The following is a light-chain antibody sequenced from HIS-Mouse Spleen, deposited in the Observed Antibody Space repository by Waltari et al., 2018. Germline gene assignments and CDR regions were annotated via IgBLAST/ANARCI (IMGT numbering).Light chain of an antibody. J-gene: IGLJ3*02. CDR3: QSYDSSNWV. V-gene: IGLV6-57*04. CDR2: EDN. Sequence: NFMLTQPHAVSESPGKTVTISCTRSSGSIASNYVQWYKQRPGSAPTTVIYEDNQRPPGFPDRFSGSIDSSSNSASLTISGLKTEDEADYYCQSYDSSNWVFGGGTKLTVL. CDR1: SGSIASNY.